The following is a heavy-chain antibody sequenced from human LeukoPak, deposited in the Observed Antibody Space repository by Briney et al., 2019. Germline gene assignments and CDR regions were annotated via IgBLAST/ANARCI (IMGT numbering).Heavy chain of an antibody. Sequence: PGGSLRLSCAASGFTFSSYSMNWVRQAPGRGLEWVSSISSSSSYIYYADSVKGRFTISRDSAKNSLCLQMNSLRAEDTAVYYCAREGTHYYDSSGCDYWGQGTLVTVSS. J-gene: IGHJ4*02. D-gene: IGHD3-22*01. CDR2: ISSSSSYI. CDR1: GFTFSSYS. V-gene: IGHV3-21*01. CDR3: AREGTHYYDSSGCDY.